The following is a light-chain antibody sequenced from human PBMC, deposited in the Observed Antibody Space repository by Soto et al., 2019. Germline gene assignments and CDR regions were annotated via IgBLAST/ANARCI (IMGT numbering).Light chain of an antibody. V-gene: IGKV3D-20*02. J-gene: IGKJ5*01. CDR1: QSVSSSY. CDR2: GAS. CDR3: QQRNVWPPIT. Sequence: EIVLTQSPGTLSLSPGERATLSCRASQSVSSSYLAWYQQKPGQAPRFLIYGASSRATGIPDRFSGSGSGTEFTLTINNLEPEDFAVYYCQQRNVWPPITFGQGTRLEIK.